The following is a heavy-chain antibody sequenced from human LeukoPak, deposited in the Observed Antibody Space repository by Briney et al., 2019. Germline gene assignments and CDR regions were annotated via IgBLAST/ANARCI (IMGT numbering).Heavy chain of an antibody. J-gene: IGHJ3*02. V-gene: IGHV3-30*03. CDR2: VSYHGSNK. D-gene: IGHD6-13*01. Sequence: WPRHAPGKPLESASEVSYHGSNKYYADSVKGRFTISRDNSKNTLYLQMNSLRAEDTAVYYCARGEYSSSWADAFDIWGQGTMVTVSS. CDR3: ARGEYSSSWADAFDI.